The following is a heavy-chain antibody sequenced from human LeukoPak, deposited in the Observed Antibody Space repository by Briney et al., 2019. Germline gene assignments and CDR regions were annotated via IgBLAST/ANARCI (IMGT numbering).Heavy chain of an antibody. J-gene: IGHJ4*02. V-gene: IGHV1-46*01. CDR2: INPSGGST. CDR1: GYTFTNYY. Sequence: ASVKVSCKASGYTFTNYYIHWVRQAPGQGLEWMGIINPSGGSTSYAQKFQGRVTMTRDMSTSTVYMELSSLRSEDTAVYYCARDPRITGTTYFDYWGQGTLVTVSS. D-gene: IGHD1-20*01. CDR3: ARDPRITGTTYFDY.